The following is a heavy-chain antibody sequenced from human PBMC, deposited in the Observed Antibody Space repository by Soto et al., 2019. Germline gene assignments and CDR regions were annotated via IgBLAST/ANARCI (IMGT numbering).Heavy chain of an antibody. CDR1: GFTFSSYG. CDR2: ISYDGSNK. CDR3: AKGWETPSWFDP. D-gene: IGHD1-26*01. J-gene: IGHJ5*02. V-gene: IGHV3-30*18. Sequence: QVQLVESGGGVVQPGRSLRLSCAASGFTFSSYGMHWVRQAPGKGLEWVAVISYDGSNKYYADSVKGRFTISRDNSKHTLYLQMNSLRAEDTAVYYCAKGWETPSWFDPWGQGTLVTVSS.